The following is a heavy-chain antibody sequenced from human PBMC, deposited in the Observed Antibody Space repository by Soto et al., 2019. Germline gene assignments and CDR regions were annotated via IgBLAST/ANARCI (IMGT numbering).Heavy chain of an antibody. CDR3: ARVTRITMVRGVAHNWFDH. J-gene: IGHJ5*02. CDR1: GGSISSGGYH. D-gene: IGHD3-10*01. V-gene: IGHV4-31*03. Sequence: KPSETLSLTCTVSGGSISSGGYHWSWIRQHPGKGLEWIGYIYYSGSTYYNPSLKSRVTISVDASKNQFSLKLSSVTAADTAVYYCARVTRITMVRGVAHNWFDHWGQGTLVTVSS. CDR2: IYYSGST.